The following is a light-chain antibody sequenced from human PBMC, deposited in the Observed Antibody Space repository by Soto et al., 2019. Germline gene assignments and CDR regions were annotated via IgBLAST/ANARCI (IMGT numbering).Light chain of an antibody. CDR2: DAS. Sequence: EIVLTQSPATLSLSPGERATLSCRASQSVSSYLAWYQQKPGRAPRLLIYDASNRATGIPARFSGSGSGTDFTLTISSLEPEDFATYYCQRANSFPPTFGGGTKVEIK. CDR3: QRANSFPPT. CDR1: QSVSSY. V-gene: IGKV3-11*01. J-gene: IGKJ4*01.